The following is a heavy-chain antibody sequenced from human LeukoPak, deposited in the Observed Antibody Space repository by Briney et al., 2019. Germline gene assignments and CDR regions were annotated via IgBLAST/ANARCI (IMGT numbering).Heavy chain of an antibody. CDR2: ISSSSSYI. D-gene: IGHD3-16*01. Sequence: GGSLRLSCAASGFTFSSYSMNWVRQAPGKGLEWVSSISSSSSYIYYADSVKGRFTISRDNAKDSLYLQMNSLRAEDTAVYYCARGSGGATFDYWGQGTLVTVSS. CDR3: ARGSGGATFDY. CDR1: GFTFSSYS. V-gene: IGHV3-21*01. J-gene: IGHJ4*02.